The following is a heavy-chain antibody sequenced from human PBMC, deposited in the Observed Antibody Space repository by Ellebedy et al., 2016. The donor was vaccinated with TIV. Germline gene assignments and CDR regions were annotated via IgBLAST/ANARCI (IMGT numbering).Heavy chain of an antibody. CDR1: GFTFSNAW. Sequence: GESLKISCAASGFTFSNAWMSWVRQAPGKGLEWVGRIKSKTDGGTTDYAAPVKGRFTISRDDSKNTLYLQMNSLKTEDTAVYYCTTDPHCSSTSCHMEIDYWGQGTLVTVSS. CDR2: IKSKTDGGTT. CDR3: TTDPHCSSTSCHMEIDY. V-gene: IGHV3-15*01. J-gene: IGHJ4*02. D-gene: IGHD2-2*02.